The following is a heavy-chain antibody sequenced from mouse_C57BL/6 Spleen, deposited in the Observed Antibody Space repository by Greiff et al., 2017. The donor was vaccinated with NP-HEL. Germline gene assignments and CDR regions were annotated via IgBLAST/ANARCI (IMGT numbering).Heavy chain of an antibody. CDR3: ARGDGDWYFDV. V-gene: IGHV1-81*01. J-gene: IGHJ1*03. CDR1: GYTFTSYG. Sequence: VQGVESGAELARPGASVKLSCKASGYTFTSYGISWVKQRTGQGLEWIGEIYPRSGNTYYNEKFKGKATLTAEKSSSTSYMELRRLTSESSAVYFCARGDGDWYFDVWGTGTTVTVSS. CDR2: IYPRSGNT. D-gene: IGHD1-2*01.